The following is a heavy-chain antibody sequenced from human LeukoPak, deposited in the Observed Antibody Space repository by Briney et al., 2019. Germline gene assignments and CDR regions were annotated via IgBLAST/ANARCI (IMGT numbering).Heavy chain of an antibody. Sequence: SQTLSLTCAVSGGSISSGGYSWSRLRQPPGKGLEWIGYIYHSGSTYYNPSLKSRVTISVDTSRNQFSLKLSSVTAADTAVYYCARGLSSSWYSDYWGQGTLVTVSS. CDR1: GGSISSGGYS. J-gene: IGHJ4*02. V-gene: IGHV4-30-2*01. CDR2: IYHSGST. CDR3: ARGLSSSWYSDY. D-gene: IGHD6-13*01.